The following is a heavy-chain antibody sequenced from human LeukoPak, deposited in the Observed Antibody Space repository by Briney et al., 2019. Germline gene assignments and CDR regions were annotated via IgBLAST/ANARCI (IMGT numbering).Heavy chain of an antibody. CDR2: INHSGST. J-gene: IGHJ4*02. CDR1: GGSFSGYY. CDR3: ARYRMYYDFWSGFSGNYSDY. V-gene: IGHV4-34*01. Sequence: SETLSLTCAVYGGSFSGYYWSWIRQPPGKGLEWIGEINHSGSTNYNPSLKSRVTISVDTSKNQFSLKLSSVTAADTAVYYCARYRMYYDFWSGFSGNYSDYWGQGTLVTVSS. D-gene: IGHD3-3*01.